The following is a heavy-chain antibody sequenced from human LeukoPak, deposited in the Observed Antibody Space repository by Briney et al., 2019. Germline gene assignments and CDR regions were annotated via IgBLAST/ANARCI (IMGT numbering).Heavy chain of an antibody. CDR3: TTLGGAPTY. D-gene: IGHD1-26*01. CDR2: IKSKSDGETT. J-gene: IGHJ4*02. CDR1: RFTFSDYS. V-gene: IGHV3-15*01. Sequence: GGSLRLSCAASRFTFSDYSMNWGRQAPGKGLEWVGRIKSKSDGETTDYAADVKSRFSLSRDDSQNTVYLQMTSLKSDDTAVYYCTTLGGAPTYWGQGAPLIVSS.